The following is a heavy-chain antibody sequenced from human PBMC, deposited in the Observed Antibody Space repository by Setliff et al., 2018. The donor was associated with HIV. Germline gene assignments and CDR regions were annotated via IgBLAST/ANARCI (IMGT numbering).Heavy chain of an antibody. CDR3: ARTFPCFYYANSGHTNYFDF. V-gene: IGHV2-70*11. CDR1: GISLSTSGVC. CDR2: IDWDDDR. D-gene: IGHD3-22*01. Sequence: SGPTLVNPTQTLTLICSFSGISLSTSGVCLTWIRQPPGKALEWLARIDWDDDRYYSSSLKTGLNISMDTSKNRVVLTMTSLDPGDTATYFCARTFPCFYYANSGHTNYFDFWGQGARVTVSS. J-gene: IGHJ4*02.